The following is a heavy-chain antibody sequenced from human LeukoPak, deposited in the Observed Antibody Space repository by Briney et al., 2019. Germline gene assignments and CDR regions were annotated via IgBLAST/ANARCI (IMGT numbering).Heavy chain of an antibody. CDR3: ARDFGEMPNY. J-gene: IGHJ4*02. V-gene: IGHV1-46*01. CDR1: GYTFTRYY. Sequence: ASVKLSCKASGYTFTRYYMHWVRQAPGPGLERKGIIDPSGGSTSNAQNCQGGVTMTRDATTSTVYLELSSLRSEDTAVYYCARDFGEMPNYWGQGTLVTVSS. CDR2: IDPSGGST. D-gene: IGHD5-24*01.